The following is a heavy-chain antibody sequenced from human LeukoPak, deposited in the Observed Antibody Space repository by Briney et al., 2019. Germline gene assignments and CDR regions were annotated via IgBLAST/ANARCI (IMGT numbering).Heavy chain of an antibody. V-gene: IGHV3-9*03. CDR2: ISWNSGSI. CDR3: AKDVSLGYCSGGSCSAHFDY. J-gene: IGHJ4*02. Sequence: GRSLRLXCAASGFIFDDYAMHWVRRAPGKDLEWVSGISWNSGSIAYADSVKGRFTISRDNAKNSLYLQMNSLRAEDMALYYCAKDVSLGYCSGGSCSAHFDYWGQGTLVTVSS. D-gene: IGHD2-15*01. CDR1: GFIFDDYA.